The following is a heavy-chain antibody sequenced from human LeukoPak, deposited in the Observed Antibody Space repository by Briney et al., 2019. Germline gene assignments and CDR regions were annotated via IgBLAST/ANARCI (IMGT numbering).Heavy chain of an antibody. CDR3: ARDRGDYVWGSYRPYYFDY. CDR2: IKQDGSEK. J-gene: IGHJ4*02. Sequence: GGSLRLSCEASGFTFSDYWMSWVRRAPGKGLEWVAKIKQDGSEKYYVDSVKGRFTISRDNAKNSLYLQMNSLRAEDTAVYYCARDRGDYVWGSYRPYYFDYWGQGTLVTVSS. V-gene: IGHV3-7*01. CDR1: GFTFSDYW. D-gene: IGHD3-16*02.